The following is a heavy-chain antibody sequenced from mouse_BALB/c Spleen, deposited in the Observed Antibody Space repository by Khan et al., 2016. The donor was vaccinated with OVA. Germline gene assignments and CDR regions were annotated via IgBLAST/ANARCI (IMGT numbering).Heavy chain of an antibody. CDR2: ISYSGST. Sequence: EVQLQESGPGLVKPSQSLSLTCTVTGYSITSDYAWNWIRQFPGNKLEWMGYISYSGSTSYTPSLTSRISITRDTSQHQFFLQLNSVTTEDSSTYYCTRGRTYWGQGTLVTVSA. CDR3: TRGRTY. CDR1: GYSITSDYA. V-gene: IGHV3-2*02. J-gene: IGHJ3*01. D-gene: IGHD3-3*01.